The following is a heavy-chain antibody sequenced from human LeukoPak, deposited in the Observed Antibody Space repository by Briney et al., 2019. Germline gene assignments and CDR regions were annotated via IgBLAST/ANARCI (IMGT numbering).Heavy chain of an antibody. D-gene: IGHD6-19*01. CDR3: ATIAVAGTVFDY. V-gene: IGHV3-30*03. J-gene: IGHJ4*02. Sequence: GESLRLSCAASGCTFSSYGRRWIRQAPGKGLEWVAVISYGGSNKYYADSVKGRFTISRDNSKTPLSLKMHSLSGEDTAVYYCATIAVAGTVFDYWGQGTLVTVSS. CDR1: GCTFSSYG. CDR2: ISYGGSNK.